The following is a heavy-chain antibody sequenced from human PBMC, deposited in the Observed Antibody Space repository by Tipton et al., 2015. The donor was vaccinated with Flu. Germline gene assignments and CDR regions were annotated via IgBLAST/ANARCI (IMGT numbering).Heavy chain of an antibody. CDR3: AKGPDWWGYYGMDV. Sequence: RSLRLSCAASGFTFRTYGMHWVRQAPGKGLEWVAVISYDDSIKYYTDSVKGRFTISRDNSKNTLYLQVNSLRAEDTATYYYAKGPDWWGYYGMDVWGQGTTVTVSS. V-gene: IGHV3-30*18. CDR1: GFTFRTYG. D-gene: IGHD2-8*02. CDR2: ISYDDSIK. J-gene: IGHJ6*02.